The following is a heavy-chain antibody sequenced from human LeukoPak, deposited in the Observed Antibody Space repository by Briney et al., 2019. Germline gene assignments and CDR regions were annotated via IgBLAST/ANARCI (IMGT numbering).Heavy chain of an antibody. D-gene: IGHD5-18*01. J-gene: IGHJ6*02. CDR1: XXSISXSNW. CDR3: ARFSVDTAMVRIYYYGMDV. Sequence: TLSXXXXVXXXSISXSNWWSWVRQPPGKGLEWIGEIYHSGSTNYNPSLKSRVTISVDKSKNQFSLKLSSVTAADTAVYYCARFSVDTAMVRIYYYGMDVWGQGTTVTVSS. V-gene: IGHV4-4*02. CDR2: IYHSGST.